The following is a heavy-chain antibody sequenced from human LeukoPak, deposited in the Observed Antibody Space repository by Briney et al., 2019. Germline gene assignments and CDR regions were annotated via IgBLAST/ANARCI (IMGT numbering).Heavy chain of an antibody. D-gene: IGHD5-18*01. CDR3: ARDRYSYGSNFDY. CDR2: ISGSGGST. V-gene: IGHV3-23*01. J-gene: IGHJ4*02. CDR1: GFTFSNYA. Sequence: GGSLRLSCAASGFTFSNYAMSWVRQAPGKGLEWVSTISGSGGSTYYADSVKGRFTISRDNAKNSLYLQMNSLRAEDTAVYYCARDRYSYGSNFDYWGQGTLVTVSS.